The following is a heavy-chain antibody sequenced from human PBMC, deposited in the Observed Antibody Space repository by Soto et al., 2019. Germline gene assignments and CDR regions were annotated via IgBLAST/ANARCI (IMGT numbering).Heavy chain of an antibody. D-gene: IGHD1-1*01. Sequence: EVQLVESGGGLVQPGGSLRLSCAASGFTFSSYEMNWVRQAPGKGLEWVSYISSSGSTIYYADSVKGRFTISRDNSKNTLYLQMNSLRAEDTAVYYCATRTTGTTPQYYYYYGMDVWGQGTTVTVSS. J-gene: IGHJ6*02. CDR1: GFTFSSYE. V-gene: IGHV3-48*03. CDR2: ISSSGSTI. CDR3: ATRTTGTTPQYYYYYGMDV.